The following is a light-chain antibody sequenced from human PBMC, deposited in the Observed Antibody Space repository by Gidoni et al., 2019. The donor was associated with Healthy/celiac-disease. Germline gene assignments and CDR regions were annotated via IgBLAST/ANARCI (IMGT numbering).Light chain of an antibody. J-gene: IGKJ2*01. CDR3: QQYYSTPYT. Sequence: IVMTQSPDSLAVSLGERATINCKSSQSVLYSSNNKNYLAWYQQKPGQPPKLLIYWASTRESGVPDRFSGSGSGTDFTLTISSLQAEDVAVYYCQQYYSTPYTFGQGTKLENK. CDR2: WAS. V-gene: IGKV4-1*01. CDR1: QSVLYSSNNKNY.